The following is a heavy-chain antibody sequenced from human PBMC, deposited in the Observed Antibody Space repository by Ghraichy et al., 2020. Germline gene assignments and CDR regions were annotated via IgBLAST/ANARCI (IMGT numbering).Heavy chain of an antibody. V-gene: IGHV4-34*01. CDR2: VDRSGTT. CDR1: GGSFSGYY. J-gene: IGHJ6*02. Sequence: SETLSLTCAVYGGSFSGYYWSWIRQPPGKGLEWIGEVDRSGTTNYKPSLKTRVTISVDTSENQLSLKLSSVTAADTAVYYCARGFRLERRWEFYFDGMDVWGQGTTVTVSS. D-gene: IGHD1-1*01. CDR3: ARGFRLERRWEFYFDGMDV.